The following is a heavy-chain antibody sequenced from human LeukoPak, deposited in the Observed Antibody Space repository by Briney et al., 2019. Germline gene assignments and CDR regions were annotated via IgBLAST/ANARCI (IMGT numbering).Heavy chain of an antibody. CDR3: ARPADIVIVPLAPHAFDI. CDR2: IYHSGST. J-gene: IGHJ3*02. V-gene: IGHV4-38-2*02. D-gene: IGHD2/OR15-2a*01. CDR1: GYSISSGYY. Sequence: SETLSLTCTVSGYSISSGYYWGWIRQPPGKGLEWIGSIYHSGSTYYNPSLKSRVTISVDRSKNQFSLKLSSVTAADTAVYYCARPADIVIVPLAPHAFDIWGQGTMVTVSS.